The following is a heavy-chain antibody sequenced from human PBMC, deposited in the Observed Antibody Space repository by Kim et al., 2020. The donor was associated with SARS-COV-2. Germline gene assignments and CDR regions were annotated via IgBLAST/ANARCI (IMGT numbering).Heavy chain of an antibody. CDR3: ARDQNVAEGHFDY. Sequence: SETLSLTCTVSGGSISSTSYYWGWIRQPPGKGLEWIGSMYYAGTTYYNPSLKSRVIISVDTSKSQFFLKLTSVTAADTAVYYCARDQNVAEGHFDYWGQGTLVTVSS. CDR1: GGSISSTSYY. V-gene: IGHV4-39*07. CDR2: MYYAGTT. J-gene: IGHJ4*02. D-gene: IGHD2-21*01.